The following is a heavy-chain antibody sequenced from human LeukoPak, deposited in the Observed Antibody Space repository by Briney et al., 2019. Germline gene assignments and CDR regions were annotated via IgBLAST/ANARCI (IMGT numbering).Heavy chain of an antibody. Sequence: GGSLRLSCAASGFTFPNYVMSWVRQAPGKGLEWVSGISGSGGNTYYADSVKGRFTISRDNSKNTLYLQMNSLRAEDAAVYYCANEYSKGDVWGQGTMVTVSS. CDR3: ANEYSKGDV. D-gene: IGHD4-11*01. CDR2: ISGSGGNT. CDR1: GFTFPNYV. J-gene: IGHJ3*01. V-gene: IGHV3-23*01.